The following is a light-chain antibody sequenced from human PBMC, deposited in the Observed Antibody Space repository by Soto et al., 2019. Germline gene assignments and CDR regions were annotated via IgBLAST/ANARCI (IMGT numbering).Light chain of an antibody. V-gene: IGLV2-11*01. Sequence: QSALTQPRSVSGSPGQSVTISCTGTSSDDGGYNYFSWYQQHPGKTPKIITYDVSRRPSGVPDRFSGSKSGITAYLTISGLQAEDEADYHCCSYGGRYIRVFGGGTKLTVL. J-gene: IGLJ3*02. CDR2: DVS. CDR3: CSYGGRYIRV. CDR1: SSDDGGYNY.